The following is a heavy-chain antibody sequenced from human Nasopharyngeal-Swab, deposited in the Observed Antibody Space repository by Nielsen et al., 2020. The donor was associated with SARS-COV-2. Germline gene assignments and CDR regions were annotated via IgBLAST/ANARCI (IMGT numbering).Heavy chain of an antibody. Sequence: GESLKISCEVSGFSVSYNYISWVRQAPGKGLEWVAVIYSRGETHYTDSVRGRFTISRDNSKNMVNLQLNSLRAEDTAVYYCARMDFIASRDYWGQGTLVTVSS. D-gene: IGHD6-13*01. CDR3: ARMDFIASRDY. J-gene: IGHJ4*02. V-gene: IGHV3-53*01. CDR2: IYSRGET. CDR1: GFSVSYNY.